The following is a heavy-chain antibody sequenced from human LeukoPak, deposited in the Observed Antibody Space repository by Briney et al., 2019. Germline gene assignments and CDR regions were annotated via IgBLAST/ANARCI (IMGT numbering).Heavy chain of an antibody. CDR1: GFTFSSYA. D-gene: IGHD3-22*01. CDR2: ISGSGGST. V-gene: IGHV3-23*01. Sequence: PGGSLRLSCAASGFTFSSYAMSWVRQAPGKGLEWVSAISGSGGSTYYADSVKGRFTISRDNSKNTLYLQMNSLRAEDTAVYYCARGDSRLGGVLDYWGQGTLVTVSS. CDR3: ARGDSRLGGVLDY. J-gene: IGHJ4*02.